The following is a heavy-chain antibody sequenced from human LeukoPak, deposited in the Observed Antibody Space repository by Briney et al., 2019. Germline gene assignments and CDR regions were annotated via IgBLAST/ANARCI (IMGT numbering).Heavy chain of an antibody. J-gene: IGHJ4*02. CDR1: GYTFTGYY. CDR3: ARASWGCQYCSGGRCSMSGFD. D-gene: IGHD2-15*01. Sequence: ASVKLSCKASGYTFTGYYIHWVRQAPGQGLEWMGWINPKSGGSNYAQKFKGRVTMTRDTSISTLYMELRRLKSDDTATYYCARASWGCQYCSGGRCSMSGFDWGQGILVTVSS. CDR2: INPKSGGS. V-gene: IGHV1-2*02.